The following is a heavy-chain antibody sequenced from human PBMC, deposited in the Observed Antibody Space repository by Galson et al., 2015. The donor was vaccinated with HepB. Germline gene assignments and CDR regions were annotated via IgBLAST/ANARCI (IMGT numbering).Heavy chain of an antibody. CDR3: ARLRDYYGSGAAKNNWFDP. CDR2: IIPIFGTA. V-gene: IGHV1-69*01. Sequence: SCKASGGTFSSYAISWVRQAPGQGLEWMGGIIPIFGTANYAQKFQGRVTITADESTSTAYMELSSLRSEDTAVYYCARLRDYYGSGAAKNNWFDPWGQGTLVTVSS. CDR1: GGTFSSYA. D-gene: IGHD3-10*01. J-gene: IGHJ5*02.